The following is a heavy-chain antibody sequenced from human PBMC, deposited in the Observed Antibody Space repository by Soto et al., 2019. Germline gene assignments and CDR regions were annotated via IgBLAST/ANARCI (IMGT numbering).Heavy chain of an antibody. CDR3: ARAPGYCSGGSCFSFDP. V-gene: IGHV1-18*01. CDR2: ISAYNGNT. Sequence: GASEKVPCKASGYTFTSYGISWVRQAPGQGLEWMGWISAYNGNTNYAQKLQGRVTMTTDTSTSTAYMELRGLRSDDTAVYYCARAPGYCSGGSCFSFDPWGQGTLVTVSS. D-gene: IGHD2-15*01. CDR1: GYTFTSYG. J-gene: IGHJ5*02.